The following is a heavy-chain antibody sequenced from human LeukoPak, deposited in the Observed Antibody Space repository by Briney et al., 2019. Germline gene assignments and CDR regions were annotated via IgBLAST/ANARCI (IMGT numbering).Heavy chain of an antibody. Sequence: GASVKVSCKASGGTFSSYAISWVRQAPGQGLEWMGRIIPIFGTANYAQKFQERVAITTDESTSTAYMELSSLRSEDTDVYYCARCDYYDSSGYYLPPAYWGQGTLVTVSS. CDR3: ARCDYYDSSGYYLPPAY. V-gene: IGHV1-69*05. J-gene: IGHJ4*02. CDR1: GGTFSSYA. D-gene: IGHD3-22*01. CDR2: IIPIFGTA.